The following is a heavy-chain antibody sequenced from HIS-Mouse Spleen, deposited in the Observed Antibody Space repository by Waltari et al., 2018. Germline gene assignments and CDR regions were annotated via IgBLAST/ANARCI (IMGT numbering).Heavy chain of an antibody. D-gene: IGHD5-12*01. CDR2: IKQDGSEK. V-gene: IGHV3-7*01. J-gene: IGHJ5*02. CDR3: ARERRGPGWFDP. CDR1: GFTLSSYW. Sequence: EVQLVESGGGLVQPGGSLRLSCAAPGFTLSSYWLIWRRQAQGKGLEWVANIKQDGSEKYYVDSVKGRFTISRDNAKNSLYLQMNSLRAEDTAVYYCARERRGPGWFDPWGQGTLVTVSS.